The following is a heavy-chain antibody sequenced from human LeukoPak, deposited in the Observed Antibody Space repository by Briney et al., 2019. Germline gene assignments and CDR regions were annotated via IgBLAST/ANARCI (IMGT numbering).Heavy chain of an antibody. V-gene: IGHV4-34*01. Sequence: SETLSLTCAVYGGSFSGYYWSWIRQPPGKGLEWIGEINHSGSINYNPSLKSRVTISVDTSKNQFSLKLSSVTAADTAVYYCARGWVGYYDFWSSNNWFDPWGQGTLVTVSS. CDR1: GGSFSGYY. CDR2: INHSGSI. J-gene: IGHJ5*02. CDR3: ARGWVGYYDFWSSNNWFDP. D-gene: IGHD3-3*01.